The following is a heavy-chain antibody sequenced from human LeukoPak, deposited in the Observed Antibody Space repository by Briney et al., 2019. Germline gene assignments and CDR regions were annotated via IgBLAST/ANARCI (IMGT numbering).Heavy chain of an antibody. CDR2: IYYSGST. V-gene: IGHV4-31*03. J-gene: IGHJ5*02. CDR3: AREYYYGSGSYFGDWFDP. CDR1: GGSISSGGYY. D-gene: IGHD3-10*01. Sequence: SETLSLTCTVSGGSISSGGYYWSWIRQHPGEGLEWIGYIYYSGSTYYNPSLKSRVTMSVDTSKNQFSLKLSSVTAADTAVYYCAREYYYGSGSYFGDWFDPWGQGTLVTVSS.